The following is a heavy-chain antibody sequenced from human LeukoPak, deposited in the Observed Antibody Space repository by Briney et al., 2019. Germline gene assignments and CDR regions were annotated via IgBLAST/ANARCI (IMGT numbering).Heavy chain of an antibody. CDR2: IYSDNGNT. Sequence: ASVKVSCKASGYTFTTYAIHWVRQAPGQRLEWMGWIYSDNGNTKYSQKFQGRVTITRDTSAYTAYMELRSLSSADTAIYFCARAPYDFLTGFSLNWFDPWGQGTLVTVSS. CDR1: GYTFTTYA. CDR3: ARAPYDFLTGFSLNWFDP. J-gene: IGHJ5*02. V-gene: IGHV1-3*04. D-gene: IGHD3-9*01.